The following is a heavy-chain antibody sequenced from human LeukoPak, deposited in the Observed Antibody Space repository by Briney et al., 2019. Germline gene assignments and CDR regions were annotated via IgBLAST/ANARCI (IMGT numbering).Heavy chain of an antibody. CDR2: ISYDGSNK. Sequence: PGGSLRLSCAASGFTFSSYAMHWVRQAPGKGLEWVAVISYDGSNKYYADSVKGRFAISRDNSKNTLYLQMSSLRAEDTAVYYCAKIPTSSHYCSRGTCFPYNWFDPWGQGTLVTVSS. V-gene: IGHV3-30*09. J-gene: IGHJ5*02. CDR1: GFTFSSYA. D-gene: IGHD2-15*01. CDR3: AKIPTSSHYCSRGTCFPYNWFDP.